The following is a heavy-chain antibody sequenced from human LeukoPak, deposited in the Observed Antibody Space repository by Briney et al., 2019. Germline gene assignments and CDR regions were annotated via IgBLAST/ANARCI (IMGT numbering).Heavy chain of an antibody. CDR3: ARAQTYYGSGSYLY. V-gene: IGHV3-48*02. J-gene: IGHJ4*02. D-gene: IGHD3-10*01. CDR1: GXTFSRYS. Sequence: PGGSLRLSYAASGXTFSRYSMNWVRQAPGKGLEWVSYISSSSSTVYYADSLKGRFTISRDNAKNSLYLQMNSLRDEDTAVYYCARAQTYYGSGSYLYWGQGTLVTVSS. CDR2: ISSSSSTV.